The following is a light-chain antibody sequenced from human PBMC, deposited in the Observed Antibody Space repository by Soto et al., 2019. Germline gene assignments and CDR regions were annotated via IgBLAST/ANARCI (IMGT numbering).Light chain of an antibody. J-gene: IGKJ5*01. CDR3: MQGTLPIT. V-gene: IGKV2-30*01. Sequence: DVVMTQSPLSLPVALGQPASISCRSSQSLVYSDGNTYLNWFQQRPGQSPRRLLYKVSNRDSGVPDRFSGSGSGTDFTLKISRVEAEDVGVYYCMQGTLPITFGQGTRLEIK. CDR1: QSLVYSDGNTY. CDR2: KVS.